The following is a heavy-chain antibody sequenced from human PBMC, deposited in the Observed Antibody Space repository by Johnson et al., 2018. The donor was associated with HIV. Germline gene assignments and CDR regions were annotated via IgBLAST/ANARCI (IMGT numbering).Heavy chain of an antibody. D-gene: IGHD3/OR15-3a*01. J-gene: IGHJ3*02. V-gene: IGHV3-30*03. CDR2: ISYGGSNK. CDR1: GFTISSYG. CDR3: ARDPGLYYDIWVSAFDI. Sequence: QVQLVESGGGVVQPGRSLRLSCAASGFTISSYGMHWVRQAPGKGLECVAVISYGGSNKYYADSVKGRFTVSRDNSKNTLYLQMNSLRADDTAVYYCARDPGLYYDIWVSAFDIWGQGTMVTVSS.